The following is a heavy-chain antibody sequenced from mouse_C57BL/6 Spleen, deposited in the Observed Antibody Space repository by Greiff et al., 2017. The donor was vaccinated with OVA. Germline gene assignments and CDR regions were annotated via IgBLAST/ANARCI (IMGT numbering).Heavy chain of an antibody. J-gene: IGHJ2*01. Sequence: QVQLKQPGAELVKPGASVKLSCKASGYTFTSYWMQWVKQRPGQGLEWIGEIDPSDSYTNYNQKFKGKATLTVDTSSSTAYMQLSSLTSEDSAVYYCARRDPYFDYWGQGTTLTVSS. D-gene: IGHD3-3*01. CDR1: GYTFTSYW. CDR2: IDPSDSYT. V-gene: IGHV1-50*01. CDR3: ARRDPYFDY.